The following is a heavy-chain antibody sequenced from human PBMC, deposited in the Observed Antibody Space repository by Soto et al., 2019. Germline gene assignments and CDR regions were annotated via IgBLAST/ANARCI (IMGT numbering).Heavy chain of an antibody. CDR3: AKRGYSGYDFDY. CDR2: ISYDGSNK. CDR1: GFTFSSYG. Sequence: GGSLRLSCAASGFTFSSYGMHWVRQAPGKGLEWVAVISYDGSNKYYADSVKGRFTISRDNSKNTLYLQMNSLRAEDTAVYYCAKRGYSGYDFDYWGQGTLVTVSS. V-gene: IGHV3-30*18. D-gene: IGHD5-12*01. J-gene: IGHJ4*02.